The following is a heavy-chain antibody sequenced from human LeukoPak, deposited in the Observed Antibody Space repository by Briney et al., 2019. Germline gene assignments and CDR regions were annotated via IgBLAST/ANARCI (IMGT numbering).Heavy chain of an antibody. CDR3: ARNSRVASTSGLNY. D-gene: IGHD4-23*01. Sequence: SVKVSCKASGGTFSSHPFTWVRQAPGQGLEWMGEITPIFGSANYAQRFQGRVTFTADESTSTVYMELSSLRSDDTALYYCARNSRVASTSGLNYWGQGTLVTVSS. V-gene: IGHV1-69*13. CDR1: GGTFSSHP. CDR2: ITPIFGSA. J-gene: IGHJ4*02.